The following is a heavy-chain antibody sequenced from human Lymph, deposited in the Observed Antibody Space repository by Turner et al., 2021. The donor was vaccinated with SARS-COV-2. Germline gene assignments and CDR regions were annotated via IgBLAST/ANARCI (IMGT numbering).Heavy chain of an antibody. J-gene: IGHJ4*02. V-gene: IGHV1-69*10. D-gene: IGHD1-1*01. Sequence: QVQLVQSGAAVKKPGSSVKVSCKASGGTISTYASSWVRQAPGQGLEWLGGTIPIFGIANYAQKFQGRVTITADKFTSTAYMELSSLRSEDTAVYYCARDATGPLGYWGRGTLVTVSS. CDR1: GGTISTYA. CDR2: TIPIFGIA. CDR3: ARDATGPLGY.